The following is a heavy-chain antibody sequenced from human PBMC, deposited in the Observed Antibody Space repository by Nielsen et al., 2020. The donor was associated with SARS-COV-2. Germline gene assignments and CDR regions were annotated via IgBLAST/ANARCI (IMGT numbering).Heavy chain of an antibody. D-gene: IGHD3-16*01. J-gene: IGHJ4*02. CDR2: INPNSGGT. V-gene: IGHV1-2*02. CDR1: GYTFTGYY. CDR3: ARLGTFNRGAYFDY. Sequence: ASVKVSCKASGYTFTGYYMHWVRQAPGQGLEWMGWINPNSGGTNYAQKFQGRVTMTRDTSISTAYMELSRLRSDDTAVYYCARLGTFNRGAYFDYWGQGTLVTVSS.